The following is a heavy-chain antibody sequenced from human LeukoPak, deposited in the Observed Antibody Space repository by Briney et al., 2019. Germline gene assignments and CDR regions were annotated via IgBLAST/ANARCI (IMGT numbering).Heavy chain of an antibody. CDR1: GFTFDDYG. CDR2: INWNGDST. J-gene: IGHJ4*02. Sequence: GGSLRLSCVASGFTFDDYGMNWVRQAPGKGLEWVSGINWNGDSTGYADSVRGRLTISRDNAKNSLYLQMNSLRAEDTALYYCARVGVDGSGSYYNGGLDYWGQGTLVTVSS. V-gene: IGHV3-20*04. CDR3: ARVGVDGSGSYYNGGLDY. D-gene: IGHD3-10*01.